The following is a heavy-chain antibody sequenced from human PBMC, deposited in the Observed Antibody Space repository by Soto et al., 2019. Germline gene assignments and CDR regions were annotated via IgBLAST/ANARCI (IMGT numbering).Heavy chain of an antibody. J-gene: IGHJ4*02. CDR2: IYPGDSDT. Sequence: LGESLKISCKGSGYSFTTYWIGGVRQMPGKGLEWMGIIYPGDSDTRYSPSFQGQVTISAVKFINTAYLQWSSLKASDTAMYYCARAYGKYFDSWGQGTLVPVSS. CDR3: ARAYGKYFDS. V-gene: IGHV5-51*01. D-gene: IGHD3-10*01. CDR1: GYSFTTYW.